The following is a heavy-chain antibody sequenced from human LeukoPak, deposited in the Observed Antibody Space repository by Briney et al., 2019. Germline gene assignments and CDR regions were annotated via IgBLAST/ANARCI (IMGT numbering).Heavy chain of an antibody. J-gene: IGHJ4*02. D-gene: IGHD2-2*01. CDR1: GFTFSSYW. Sequence: PGGSLRLSCAASGFTFSSYWMSWVRQAPGKGLEWVANIKQDGSEKYYVDSVKGRFTISRDNAKNSLYLQTNSLRAEDTAVYYCARDAIVVVPAAMPNYWGQGTLVTVSS. CDR2: IKQDGSEK. CDR3: ARDAIVVVPAAMPNY. V-gene: IGHV3-7*01.